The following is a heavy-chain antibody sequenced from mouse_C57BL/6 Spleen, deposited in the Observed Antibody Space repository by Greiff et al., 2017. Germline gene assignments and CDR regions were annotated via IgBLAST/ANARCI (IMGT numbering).Heavy chain of an antibody. J-gene: IGHJ3*01. CDR1: GYTFTSYW. CDR2: IYPGNSDT. CDR3: TRSRGSRTWFAY. Sequence: VQLQQSGTVLARPGASVKMSCKTSGYTFTSYWMHWVKQRPGQGLEWIGAIYPGNSDTSYNQKFKGKAKLTAVTSASTAYMELSSLTNEDSAVYYCTRSRGSRTWFAYWGQGTLVTVSA. V-gene: IGHV1-5*01. D-gene: IGHD1-1*01.